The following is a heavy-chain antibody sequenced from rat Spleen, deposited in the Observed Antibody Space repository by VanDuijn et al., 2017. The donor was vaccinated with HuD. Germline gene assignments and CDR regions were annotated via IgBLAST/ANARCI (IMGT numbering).Heavy chain of an antibody. Sequence: QVQLKESGPGLVQPSQTLSLSCTVSGFSLTTYHVSWVRQPPGKSLVWMGTIWAGGGINYNSAVQSRLSISRDTSKSQVFLKKNSLQPEDTGTYYCARHDYSGDGDLEYWGQGVMVTVSS. CDR1: GFSLTTYH. CDR2: IWAGGGI. D-gene: IGHD1-1*01. J-gene: IGHJ2*01. CDR3: ARHDYSGDGDLEY. V-gene: IGHV2-72*01.